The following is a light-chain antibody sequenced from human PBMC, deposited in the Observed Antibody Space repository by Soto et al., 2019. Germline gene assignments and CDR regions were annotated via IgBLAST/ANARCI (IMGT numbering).Light chain of an antibody. CDR1: SSNIGAGYD. CDR3: QSYDSSLSGSEV. CDR2: GNG. V-gene: IGLV1-40*01. J-gene: IGLJ1*01. Sequence: QSVLTQPPSVSGAPGQRVTISCTGTSSNIGAGYDVHWYQRLPGTAPKLLIYGNGNRPSGVPDRFSGSKSGTSASLAITGLHAEDEADYYCQSYDSSLSGSEVFGNGTKLTVL.